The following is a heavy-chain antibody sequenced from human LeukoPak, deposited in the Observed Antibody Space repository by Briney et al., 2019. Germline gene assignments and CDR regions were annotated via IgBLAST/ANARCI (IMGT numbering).Heavy chain of an antibody. CDR3: AREGSYYYDSIDNWFDP. J-gene: IGHJ5*02. D-gene: IGHD3-22*01. Sequence: GGSLRLSCAASGFTFSSYWMHWVRQAPEKGLVWVSRINSDGSSTSYADSVKGRFTISRDNAKNTLYLQMNSLRAEDTAVYYCAREGSYYYDSIDNWFDPWGQGTLVTVSS. CDR1: GFTFSSYW. V-gene: IGHV3-74*01. CDR2: INSDGSST.